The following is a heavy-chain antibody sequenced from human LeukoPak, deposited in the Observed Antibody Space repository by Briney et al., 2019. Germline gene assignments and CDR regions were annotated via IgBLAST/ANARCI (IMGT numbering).Heavy chain of an antibody. V-gene: IGHV4-59*11. D-gene: IGHD4-17*01. CDR3: ARDLVTVTKGFDI. J-gene: IGHJ3*02. Sequence: SETLSLNCAVSGHSFSSHYWTWIRQPPGRGLEGIGYISYIGTTNYNPSLKSRVTISIDTSKNQLFLKLSSVTTGDTAVYYSARDLVTVTKGFDIWGLGTMVSVSS. CDR1: GHSFSSHY. CDR2: ISYIGTT.